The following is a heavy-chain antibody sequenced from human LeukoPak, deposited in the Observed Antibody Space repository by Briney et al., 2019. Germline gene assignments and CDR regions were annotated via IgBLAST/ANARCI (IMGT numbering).Heavy chain of an antibody. J-gene: IGHJ4*02. Sequence: GESLKISCKGSGYSFTSYWIGWVRHMPGKGLEWMGIIYPGDSDTRYSPSFQGQVTISADRSITTAYLQWRSLKASDTAMYYCARRGAVAGTNFDYWGQGTLVTVSS. D-gene: IGHD6-19*01. CDR2: IYPGDSDT. CDR1: GYSFTSYW. V-gene: IGHV5-51*01. CDR3: ARRGAVAGTNFDY.